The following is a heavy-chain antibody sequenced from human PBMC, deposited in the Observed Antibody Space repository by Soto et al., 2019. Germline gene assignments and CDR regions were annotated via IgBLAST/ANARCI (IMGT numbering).Heavy chain of an antibody. CDR3: ARDAYCSGGSCYGLGY. J-gene: IGHJ4*02. CDR2: TWYDGSNK. CDR1: GFTFSSYG. V-gene: IGHV3-33*01. Sequence: QVQLVESGGGVVQPGRSLRLSCAASGFTFSSYGMHWVRQAPGKGLEWVAVTWYDGSNKYYADSVKGRFTISRDNSKNTLYLQMNSLRAEDTAVYYCARDAYCSGGSCYGLGYWGQGTLVTVSS. D-gene: IGHD2-15*01.